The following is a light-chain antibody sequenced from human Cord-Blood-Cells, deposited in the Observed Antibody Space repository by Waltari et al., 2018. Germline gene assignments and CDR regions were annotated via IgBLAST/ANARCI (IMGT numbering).Light chain of an antibody. J-gene: IGLJ1*01. CDR2: SNN. CDR1: SSNIGSNT. V-gene: IGLV1-44*01. Sequence: QSVLTQPPSASGTPGQRVTISCSGSSSNIGSNTVNWYQQLPGTAPDRLIYSNNQRPAGGPDRFSGSTSGTSAPLAISGLQSEDEADYYWAAWAHSRNGYVFVTATKVTVL. CDR3: AAWAHSRNGYV.